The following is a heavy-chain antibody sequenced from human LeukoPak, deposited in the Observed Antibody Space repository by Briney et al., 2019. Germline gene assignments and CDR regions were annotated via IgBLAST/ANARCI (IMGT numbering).Heavy chain of an antibody. CDR2: ISAYNGNT. V-gene: IGHV1-18*01. J-gene: IGHJ5*02. Sequence: ASVKVSCKASGYTFTSYGISWVRQAPGQGLEWMGWISAYNGNTNYAQKLQGRVTMTTDTSTSTAYMELRSLRSDDTAVYYCARDLGGYLGYNPWLNWFDPWGQGTLVTVSS. D-gene: IGHD1-14*01. CDR1: GYTFTSYG. CDR3: ARDLGGYLGYNPWLNWFDP.